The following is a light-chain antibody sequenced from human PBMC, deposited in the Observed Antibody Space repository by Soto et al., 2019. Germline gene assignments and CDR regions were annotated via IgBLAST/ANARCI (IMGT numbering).Light chain of an antibody. CDR1: QSISSW. Sequence: DIQMTQSPSTLSASVGDTVTITCRASQSISSWWAWYQQKPGKAPKLLLYDASSLESGVPSRFSGSGSGTEFTLTISSLQPDDFATYYCQQYNSYWTFGQGTKVEIK. J-gene: IGKJ1*01. CDR2: DAS. CDR3: QQYNSYWT. V-gene: IGKV1-5*01.